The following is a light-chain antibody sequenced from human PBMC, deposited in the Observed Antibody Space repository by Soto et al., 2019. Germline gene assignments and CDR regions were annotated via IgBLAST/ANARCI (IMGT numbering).Light chain of an antibody. CDR1: QSVSSTF. CDR2: GAS. Sequence: EVVLTQSPDTLSLSPGERATLSCRASQSVSSTFLAWYQQRPGQAPRLLIYGASSRATGIPDRFSGSGSGTDFTLTIPRLEPEDFALYYCQQFGTSATFGQGTKVEIK. V-gene: IGKV3-20*01. CDR3: QQFGTSAT. J-gene: IGKJ1*01.